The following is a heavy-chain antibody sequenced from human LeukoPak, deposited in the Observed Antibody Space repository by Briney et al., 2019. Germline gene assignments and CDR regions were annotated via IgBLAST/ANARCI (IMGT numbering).Heavy chain of an antibody. CDR1: GFTFSSYA. V-gene: IGHV3-23*01. J-gene: IGHJ4*02. D-gene: IGHD7-27*01. Sequence: PGGALRLSCAASGFTFSSYAMSWVRQAPGEGLEWVSAITGSGGSTYYADSVKGRFTISRDNSKNTLYLQMNSLRAEDTAVYYCAKDHYWGYFDYWGQGTLVTVSS. CDR3: AKDHYWGYFDY. CDR2: ITGSGGST.